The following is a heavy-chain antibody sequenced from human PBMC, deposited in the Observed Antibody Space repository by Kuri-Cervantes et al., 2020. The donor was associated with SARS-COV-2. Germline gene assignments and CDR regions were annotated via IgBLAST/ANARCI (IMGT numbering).Heavy chain of an antibody. CDR3: AREWSRYYDSSGYYYPKADAFDI. D-gene: IGHD3-22*01. CDR2: ISSSSSDI. V-gene: IGHV3-21*05. Sequence: GESLKISCAGSGFTFSSYSMHWVRQAPGKGLEWVSYISSSSSDIYYADSVKGRFTISRDNAKNSLYLQMNSLRAEDTAVYYCAREWSRYYDSSGYYYPKADAFDIWGQGTMVTVSS. CDR1: GFTFSSYS. J-gene: IGHJ3*02.